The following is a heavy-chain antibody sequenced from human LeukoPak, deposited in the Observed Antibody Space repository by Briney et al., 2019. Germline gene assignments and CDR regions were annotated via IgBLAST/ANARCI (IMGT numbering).Heavy chain of an antibody. Sequence: NPSETLSLTCTVSDGSISSCYWNYIRQPPGKGLEWIGYIYSSGSTNYNPSLKSRVTISLDTSKNQFFLNLNSVTAADTAVYYCARGVVRSGSYFAFDIWGQGTMVSVSS. J-gene: IGHJ3*02. CDR1: DGSISSCY. V-gene: IGHV4-59*01. CDR2: IYSSGST. CDR3: ARGVVRSGSYFAFDI. D-gene: IGHD3-10*01.